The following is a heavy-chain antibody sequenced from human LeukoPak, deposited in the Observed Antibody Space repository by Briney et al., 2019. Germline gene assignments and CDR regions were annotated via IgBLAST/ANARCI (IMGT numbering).Heavy chain of an antibody. CDR1: GFTFSSYW. CDR2: ITTSSSYI. CDR3: ARDLGGYSYGSHFDY. V-gene: IGHV3-21*01. Sequence: PGGSLRLSCAASGFTFSSYWMSWVRKAPGKGLEWVSSITTSSSYIYYADSVKGRFTISRDNAKNSLYLQMNSLRAEDTAVYYCARDLGGYSYGSHFDYWGQGTLVTVSS. D-gene: IGHD5-18*01. J-gene: IGHJ4*02.